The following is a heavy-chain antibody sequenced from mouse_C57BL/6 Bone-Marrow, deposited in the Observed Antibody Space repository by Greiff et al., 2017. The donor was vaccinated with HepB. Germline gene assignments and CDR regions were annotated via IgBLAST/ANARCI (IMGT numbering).Heavy chain of an antibody. V-gene: IGHV1-63*01. CDR2: IYPGGGYT. Sequence: SGAELVRPGTSVKMSCKASGYTFTNYWLGWAKQRPGHGLEWIGNIYPGGGYTNYNEKFKGKATLTADKSSSTAYMQFSTLSSEDSAICECAIIFGSRYFDVWGTGTTVTVSS. CDR1: GYTFTNYW. D-gene: IGHD1-1*01. J-gene: IGHJ1*03. CDR3: AIIFGSRYFDV.